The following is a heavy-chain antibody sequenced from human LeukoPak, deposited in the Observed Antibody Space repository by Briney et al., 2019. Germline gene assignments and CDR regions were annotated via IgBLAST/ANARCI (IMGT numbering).Heavy chain of an antibody. CDR3: ARVSGSSWYGAFDI. V-gene: IGHV3-7*01. CDR2: IKQDGSEK. J-gene: IGHJ3*02. Sequence: GGSLRLSCAASGFTFSSYWMSWVRQAPGKGLEWVANIKQDGSEKYYVDSVKGRFTISRDNAKNSLYLQMNSLRAEDTAVYYCARVSGSSWYGAFDIWGQGTMVTVSS. D-gene: IGHD6-13*01. CDR1: GFTFSSYW.